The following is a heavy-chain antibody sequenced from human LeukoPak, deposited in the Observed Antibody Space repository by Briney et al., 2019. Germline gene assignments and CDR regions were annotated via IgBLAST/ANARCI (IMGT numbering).Heavy chain of an antibody. CDR1: GFTFTSSA. CDR2: IVVGSGNT. V-gene: IGHV1-58*02. J-gene: IGHJ4*02. D-gene: IGHD4-11*01. CDR3: AAVGYRLQYYFDY. Sequence: ASVKVSCKASGFTFTSSAMQWVRQARGQRLEWIGWIVVGSGNTNYAQKFQERVTITRDMSTSTAYMELSSLRSEDAAVYYCAAVGYRLQYYFDYWGQGTLVTVSS.